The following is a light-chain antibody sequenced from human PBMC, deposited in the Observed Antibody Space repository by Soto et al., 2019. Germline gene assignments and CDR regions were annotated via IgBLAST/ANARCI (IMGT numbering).Light chain of an antibody. CDR1: QSVSSSS. CDR3: QRYGSSPLIT. V-gene: IGKV3-20*01. J-gene: IGKJ5*01. CDR2: GTS. Sequence: PGTLSLSLGERATLSCRDSQSVSSSSLAWYQQRPGQAPRLLIYGTSSRATGIPDRFSGSGSGTDFTLTISRLEPEDLAVYFCQRYGSSPLITFGNGTRLVIK.